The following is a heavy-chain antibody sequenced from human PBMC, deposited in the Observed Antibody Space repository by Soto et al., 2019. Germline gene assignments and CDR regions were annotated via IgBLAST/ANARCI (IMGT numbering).Heavy chain of an antibody. CDR2: ISYDGTNK. CDR1: GFTFSTYG. J-gene: IGHJ6*02. V-gene: IGHV3-30*18. Sequence: QVQLVDSGGGEVQPGRSLTISCAASGFTFSTYGMHWVRQTPGKGLEWVAVISYDGTNKFYSDSVKGRFTISRYNFKNTLTLQMNSLRPDDTAVYSCAKDLQSYGDYDYYCYGMDVWGLGTRVTVSS. CDR3: AKDLQSYGDYDYYCYGMDV. D-gene: IGHD4-17*01.